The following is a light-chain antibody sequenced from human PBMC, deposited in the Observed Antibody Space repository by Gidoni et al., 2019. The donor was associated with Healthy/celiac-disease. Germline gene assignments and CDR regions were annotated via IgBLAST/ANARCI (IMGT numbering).Light chain of an antibody. CDR2: EVS. V-gene: IGLV2-23*02. CDR1: SSDVGSYNL. J-gene: IGLJ2*01. CDR3: CSYAGSSNVV. Sequence: QSALTQPASESGSPGQSITISCTGTSSDVGSYNLVSWYQQHPGKAPKLMIYEVSKRPSGVSNRFSGSKSGNTASLTISGLQAEDEADYYCCSYAGSSNVVFGGGTKLTVL.